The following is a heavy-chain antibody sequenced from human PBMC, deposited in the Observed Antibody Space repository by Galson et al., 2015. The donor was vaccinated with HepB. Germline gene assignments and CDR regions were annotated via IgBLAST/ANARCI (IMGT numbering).Heavy chain of an antibody. CDR3: ARLYPYYYDSSGHAFDI. J-gene: IGHJ3*02. V-gene: IGHV1-69*13. Sequence: SVKVSCKASGGTFSSYAISWVRQAPGQGLEWMGGIIPIFGTANYAQKFQGRVTITADESTNTAYMELSSLRSEDTAVYYCARLYPYYYDSSGHAFDIWGQGTMVTVSS. CDR2: IIPIFGTA. D-gene: IGHD3-22*01. CDR1: GGTFSSYA.